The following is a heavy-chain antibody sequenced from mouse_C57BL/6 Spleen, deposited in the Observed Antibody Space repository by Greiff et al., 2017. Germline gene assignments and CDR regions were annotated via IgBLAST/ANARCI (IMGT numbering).Heavy chain of an antibody. CDR3: ARTYDGYYEDYAMDY. V-gene: IGHV5-17*01. Sequence: EVQVVESGGGLVKLGGSLKLSCAASGFTFSDYGMHWVRQAPEKGLEWVAYISSGSSTIYYADTVKGRFTISRDNAKNTLFLQMTSLRSEDTAMYYCARTYDGYYEDYAMDYWGQGTSVTVSS. CDR2: ISSGSSTI. CDR1: GFTFSDYG. D-gene: IGHD2-3*01. J-gene: IGHJ4*01.